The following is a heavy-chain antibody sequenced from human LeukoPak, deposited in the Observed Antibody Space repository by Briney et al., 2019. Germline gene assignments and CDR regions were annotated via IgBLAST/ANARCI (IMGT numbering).Heavy chain of an antibody. Sequence: GGSLRLSCAASGFTFTSSAMNWVRQAPGKGLEWVSTIVGSGAKTYYADSVKGRFTISRDNAKNTLYLQMNSLRAEDTAVYYCARGPNQFDPWGQGTLVTVSS. V-gene: IGHV3-23*01. CDR2: IVGSGAKT. CDR3: ARGPNQFDP. CDR1: GFTFTSSA. D-gene: IGHD1-14*01. J-gene: IGHJ5*02.